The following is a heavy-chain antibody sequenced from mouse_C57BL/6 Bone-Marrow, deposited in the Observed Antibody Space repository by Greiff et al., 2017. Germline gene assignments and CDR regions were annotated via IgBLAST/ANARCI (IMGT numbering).Heavy chain of an antibody. D-gene: IGHD2-5*01. J-gene: IGHJ4*01. CDR3: ARDYYSNNYYAMDY. CDR1: GYTFTSYW. Sequence: VQLQQPGAELVMPGASVKLSCTASGYTFTSYWMHWVKLRPGQGLEWIGEIDPSDSYTNYNQKFKGKSTLTVDKSSSTAYMQRSSLTSEDSAVYYCARDYYSNNYYAMDYWGQGTSVTVSS. CDR2: IDPSDSYT. V-gene: IGHV1-69*01.